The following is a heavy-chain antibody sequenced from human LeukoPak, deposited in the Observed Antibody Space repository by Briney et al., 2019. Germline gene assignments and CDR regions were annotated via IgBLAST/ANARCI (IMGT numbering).Heavy chain of an antibody. D-gene: IGHD4-17*01. V-gene: IGHV3-7*01. J-gene: IGHJ4*02. CDR1: GFTFSSYW. CDR2: IRQDGSQK. Sequence: GGSLSLSCAASGFTFSSYWMSWVRQAPGQGLEWVATIRQDGSQKYYVDSVKGRFTISRDNAKNSLYLQMNSLRAEDTAVYYCARESGSVTSEVDFDYWGQGTLVTVSS. CDR3: ARESGSVTSEVDFDY.